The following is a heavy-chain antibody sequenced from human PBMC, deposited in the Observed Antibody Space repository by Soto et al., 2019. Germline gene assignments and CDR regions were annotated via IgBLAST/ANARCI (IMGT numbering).Heavy chain of an antibody. CDR3: ARPSNSYFDY. CDR1: GFTFSSYE. CDR2: ISSSGSTI. J-gene: IGHJ4*02. D-gene: IGHD6-6*01. Sequence: GGSLRLSCAASGFTFSSYEMNWVRQAPGKGLEWVSYISSSGSTIYYADSVKGRFTISRDNAKNSLYLQMNSLRAEDTAVYYCARPSNSYFDYWGQGTLVTVSS. V-gene: IGHV3-48*03.